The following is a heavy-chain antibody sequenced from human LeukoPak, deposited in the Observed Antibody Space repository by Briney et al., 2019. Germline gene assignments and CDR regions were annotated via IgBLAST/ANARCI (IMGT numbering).Heavy chain of an antibody. V-gene: IGHV3-48*04. J-gene: IGHJ6*03. CDR2: ITGGSTTI. CDR3: ARGYSYGFYYYYMDV. D-gene: IGHD5-18*01. Sequence: GGSLRLSCAASGFTFRSYNMNWVRQAPGKGLEWVSYITGGSTTIYYADSVKGRFTISRDNANNSLYLQMNSLRAEDTAVYYCARGYSYGFYYYYMDVWGKGTTVTVSS. CDR1: GFTFRSYN.